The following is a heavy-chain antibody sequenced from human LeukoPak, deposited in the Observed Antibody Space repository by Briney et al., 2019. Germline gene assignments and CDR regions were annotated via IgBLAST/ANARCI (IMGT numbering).Heavy chain of an antibody. D-gene: IGHD3-16*01. CDR3: ARDDAFRGVGMDV. CDR1: GFTFSSYW. J-gene: IGHJ6*02. Sequence: GGSLRLSCAASGFTFSSYWMHWVRPVLGKGQWWVSRLNTDGSSTSYADSVKGRFSISRDNARNTLYLQMNSLRAEDTAVYYCARDDAFRGVGMDVWGQRTTVTVSS. V-gene: IGHV3-74*01. CDR2: LNTDGSST.